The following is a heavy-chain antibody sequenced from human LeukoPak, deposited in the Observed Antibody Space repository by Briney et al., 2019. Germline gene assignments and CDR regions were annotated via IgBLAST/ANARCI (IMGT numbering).Heavy chain of an antibody. Sequence: SVKVSCKASGGTFSSYTISWVRQAPGQGLEWMGRIIPILGRANYAQKFQGRVTITADKSTSTAYMELSSLRSDDRAVYYCPQTTPPYCSSTSRYSGNWFDPWGQGTLVTVSS. D-gene: IGHD2-2*01. CDR1: GGTFSSYT. V-gene: IGHV1-69*02. J-gene: IGHJ5*02. CDR2: IIPILGRA. CDR3: PQTTPPYCSSTSRYSGNWFDP.